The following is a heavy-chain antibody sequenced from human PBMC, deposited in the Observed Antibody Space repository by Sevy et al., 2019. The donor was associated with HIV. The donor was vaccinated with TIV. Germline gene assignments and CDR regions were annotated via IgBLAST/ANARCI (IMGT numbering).Heavy chain of an antibody. D-gene: IGHD3-16*02. CDR1: GYTLTELS. J-gene: IGHJ4*02. CDR2: VDPEDGET. CDR3: ATRTYVWGSYRFDY. Sequence: ASVKVSCKVSGYTLTELSMHWVRQAPGKGLEWMGGVDPEDGETIYAQKFQGRVTMTEDTSTDTAYMELSSLRSEDTAVYYCATRTYVWGSYRFDYWVQGTLVTVSS. V-gene: IGHV1-24*01.